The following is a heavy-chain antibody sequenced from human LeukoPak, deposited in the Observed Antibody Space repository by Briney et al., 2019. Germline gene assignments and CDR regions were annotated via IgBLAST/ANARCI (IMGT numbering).Heavy chain of an antibody. J-gene: IGHJ4*02. V-gene: IGHV3-74*01. CDR2: INGAGSST. CDR1: GFTFSSHW. CDR3: ARALGSSSDY. D-gene: IGHD1-26*01. Sequence: GGSLRLSCAASGFTFSSHWMHWVRQAPGKGLVWVSRINGAGSSTSYADSVKGRFTVSRDNAKNTLFLQVNSLRAEDTAVYYCARALGSSSDYWGQGTLVTVSS.